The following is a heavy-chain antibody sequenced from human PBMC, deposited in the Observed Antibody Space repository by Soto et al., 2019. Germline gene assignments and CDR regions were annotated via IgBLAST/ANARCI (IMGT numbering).Heavy chain of an antibody. Sequence: GGSLRLSCTASGFTFGDYAMSWVRQAPGKGLEWVGFIRSKAYGGTTEYAASVKGRFTISRDDSKSIAYLQMNSLKTEDTAVYYCTRYPVIAVEGFDYWGQGTLVTVSS. D-gene: IGHD6-19*01. V-gene: IGHV3-49*04. CDR3: TRYPVIAVEGFDY. J-gene: IGHJ4*02. CDR1: GFTFGDYA. CDR2: IRSKAYGGTT.